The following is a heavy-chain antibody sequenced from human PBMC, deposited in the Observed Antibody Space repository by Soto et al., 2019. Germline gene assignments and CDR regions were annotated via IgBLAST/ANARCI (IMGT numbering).Heavy chain of an antibody. J-gene: IGHJ4*02. Sequence: GGTLRLSCAASGFSCSDHYIDWVRQATGKGPEWLGRIRKKANGYTTEFAASVRGRISISRDDSKNSLFLQVTNLKIEDTAVYFCAKEATNDQWELLHFDSWGQGNLVTVSS. V-gene: IGHV3-72*01. CDR1: GFSCSDHY. CDR3: AKEATNDQWELLHFDS. CDR2: IRKKANGYTT. D-gene: IGHD1-26*01.